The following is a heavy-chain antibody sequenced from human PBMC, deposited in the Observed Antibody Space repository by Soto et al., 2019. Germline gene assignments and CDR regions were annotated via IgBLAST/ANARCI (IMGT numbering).Heavy chain of an antibody. D-gene: IGHD3-3*01. CDR1: GYTFTGYF. CDR3: ARGGGTILAPLP. CDR2: IDSNSGAT. V-gene: IGHV1-2*02. Sequence: ASVKVSCKASGYTFTGYFMHWVRQAPGQGLEWMGWIDSNSGATKYAQKFQGRVTLSRDTSISTAYMELSGLRSDDTAVYYCARGGGTILAPLPWGQGTLVTVSS. J-gene: IGHJ5*02.